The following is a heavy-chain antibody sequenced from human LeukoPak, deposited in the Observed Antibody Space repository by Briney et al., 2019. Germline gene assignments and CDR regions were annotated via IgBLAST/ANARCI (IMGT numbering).Heavy chain of an antibody. CDR2: ISAYNGNT. D-gene: IGHD3-10*01. Sequence: ASVKVSCKASGYTFTSYGISWVRQAPGQGLEWMGWISAYNGNTNYAQKLQGRVTMTTDTSTSTAYMELRSLRSDDTAVYYCARDWRSGYGSGGGFDPWGQGTLVTVSS. CDR1: GYTFTSYG. CDR3: ARDWRSGYGSGGGFDP. J-gene: IGHJ5*02. V-gene: IGHV1-18*01.